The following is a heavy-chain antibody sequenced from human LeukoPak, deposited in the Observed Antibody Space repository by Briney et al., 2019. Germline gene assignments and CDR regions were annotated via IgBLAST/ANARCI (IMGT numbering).Heavy chain of an antibody. D-gene: IGHD6-19*01. V-gene: IGHV4-59*01. CDR3: ARAERYSSGWFDY. Sequence: SETLSLTCAVYGGSFSGYYWSWIRQPPGRGLEWIGYIYYSGSTNYNPSLKSRVTISVDTSKNQFSLKLSSVTAADTAVYYCARAERYSSGWFDYWGQGTLVTVSS. J-gene: IGHJ4*02. CDR1: GGSFSGYY. CDR2: IYYSGST.